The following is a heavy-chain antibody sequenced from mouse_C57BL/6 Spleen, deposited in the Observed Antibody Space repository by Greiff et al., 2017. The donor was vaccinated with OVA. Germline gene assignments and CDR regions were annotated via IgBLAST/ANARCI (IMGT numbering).Heavy chain of an antibody. J-gene: IGHJ4*01. CDR3: AIREDSSGYDAMDY. D-gene: IGHD3-2*02. CDR1: GYTFTSYW. Sequence: QVQLQQPGAELVRPGSSVKLSCKASGYTFTSYWMHWVKQRPIQGLEWIGNIDPSDSETHYNQKFKDKATLTVDKSSSTSYMQLSSLTSEDSAVYYCAIREDSSGYDAMDYWGQGTSVTVSS. V-gene: IGHV1-52*01. CDR2: IDPSDSET.